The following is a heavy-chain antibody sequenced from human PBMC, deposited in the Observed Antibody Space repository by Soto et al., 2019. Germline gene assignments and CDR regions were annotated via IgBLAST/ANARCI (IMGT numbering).Heavy chain of an antibody. CDR3: AKGTYYYDSSGYLGNWFDP. V-gene: IGHV3-23*01. J-gene: IGHJ5*02. D-gene: IGHD3-22*01. Sequence: EVQLLESGGGLVQPGGSLRLSCAASGFTFSSYAMSWVRQAPGKGLEWVSAISGSGGSTYYADSVKGRFTISRDNSKNTLYLQMNSLRAEDTAVYYCAKGTYYYDSSGYLGNWFDPWGQGTLVTVSS. CDR2: ISGSGGST. CDR1: GFTFSSYA.